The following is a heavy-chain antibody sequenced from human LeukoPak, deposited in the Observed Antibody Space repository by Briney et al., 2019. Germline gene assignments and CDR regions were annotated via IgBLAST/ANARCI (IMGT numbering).Heavy chain of an antibody. CDR2: IIPIFGTA. CDR3: ATRGYSYGLFDY. D-gene: IGHD5-18*01. CDR1: GGTFTSYA. J-gene: IGHJ4*02. Sequence: ASXKVSCKASGGTFTSYAISWVRQAPGQGNEWMGGIIPIFGTANYAQKFQGRVTITTDESTSTAYMELSSLRSEDTAVYYCATRGYSYGLFDYWGQGTLVTVSS. V-gene: IGHV1-69*05.